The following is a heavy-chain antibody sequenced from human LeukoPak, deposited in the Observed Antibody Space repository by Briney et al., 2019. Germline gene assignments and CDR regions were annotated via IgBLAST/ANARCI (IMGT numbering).Heavy chain of an antibody. Sequence: SETLSLTCAVYGGSFSGYYWSWVRQPPGKGLEWIGEINHSGSTNYNPSLKSRVTISVDTSKNQFSLKLSSVTAADTAVYYCAGVSGHDYGDHGWFDPWGQGTLVTVSS. J-gene: IGHJ5*02. CDR3: AGVSGHDYGDHGWFDP. V-gene: IGHV4-34*01. CDR1: GGSFSGYY. D-gene: IGHD4-17*01. CDR2: INHSGST.